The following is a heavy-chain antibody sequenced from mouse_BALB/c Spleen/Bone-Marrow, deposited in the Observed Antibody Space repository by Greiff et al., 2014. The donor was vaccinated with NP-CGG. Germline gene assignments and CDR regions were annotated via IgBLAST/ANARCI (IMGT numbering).Heavy chain of an antibody. CDR2: IYPGDGST. V-gene: IGHV1S33*01. J-gene: IGHJ3*01. Sequence: LVESGPELVKPGALVKISCKASGYTFTSYDINWVKQRPGQGLEWIGLIYPGDGSTKYNEKFKGKATLTADKSSSTAYMQLSSLTSENSAVYFCARSGDSSGYGFAYWGQGTLVTVSA. CDR3: ARSGDSSGYGFAY. CDR1: GYTFTSYD. D-gene: IGHD3-2*01.